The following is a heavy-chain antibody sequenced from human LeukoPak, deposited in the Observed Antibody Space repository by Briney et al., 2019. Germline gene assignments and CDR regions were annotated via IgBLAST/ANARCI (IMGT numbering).Heavy chain of an antibody. D-gene: IGHD6-6*01. CDR3: ARGEGIAARHLGY. CDR2: INPSGGST. J-gene: IGHJ4*02. V-gene: IGHV1-46*01. Sequence: ASVKVSCKASGYTFTSYDINWVRQAPGQGLEWMGIINPSGGSTSYAQKFQGRVTMTRDTSTSTVYMELSSLRSEDTAVYYCARGEGIAARHLGYWGQGTLVTVSS. CDR1: GYTFTSYD.